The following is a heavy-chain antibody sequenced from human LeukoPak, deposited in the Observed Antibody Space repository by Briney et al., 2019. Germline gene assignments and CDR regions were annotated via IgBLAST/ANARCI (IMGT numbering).Heavy chain of an antibody. CDR2: IYPDDSDT. CDR3: ARPNITSYYDSRGYDAFDV. CDR1: GYRFSAYW. D-gene: IGHD3-22*01. V-gene: IGHV5-51*01. J-gene: IGHJ3*01. Sequence: GESLKISCKGSGYRFSAYWIAWVRQMPGKGLEWMGIIYPDDSDTRYSPSFQGQVTISADKSVSTAYLQWSSLKASDTAMYFCARPNITSYYDSRGYDAFDVWGQGTIVTVSS.